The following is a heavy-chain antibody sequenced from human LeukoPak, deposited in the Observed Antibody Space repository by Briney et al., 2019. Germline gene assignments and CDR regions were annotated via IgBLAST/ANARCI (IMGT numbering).Heavy chain of an antibody. Sequence: PGGSLRLSCAASGFTFSSSAMHWVRQAPGKGLEWVAVISNDRSDKYYADSVKGRFTISRDNSKNTLYLQMSSLRAEDTAVYYCAKDGYDSWGQGTLVTVSS. CDR3: AKDGYDS. CDR1: GFTFSSSA. V-gene: IGHV3-30*04. J-gene: IGHJ4*02. D-gene: IGHD5-12*01. CDR2: ISNDRSDK.